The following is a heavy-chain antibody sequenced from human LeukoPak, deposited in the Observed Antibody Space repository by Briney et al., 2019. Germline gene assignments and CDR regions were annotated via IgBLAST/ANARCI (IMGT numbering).Heavy chain of an antibody. CDR2: MDPNSGNT. J-gene: IGHJ6*02. CDR1: GYTFTSYD. V-gene: IGHV1-8*01. CDR3: ARVSNPYGMDV. Sequence: GASVKVSCKASGYTFTSYDINWVRQATGQGLEWMGWMDPNSGNTGYAQKFQGRATMTRDTSISTAYMELSRLRSDDTAVYYCARVSNPYGMDVWGQGTTVTVSS.